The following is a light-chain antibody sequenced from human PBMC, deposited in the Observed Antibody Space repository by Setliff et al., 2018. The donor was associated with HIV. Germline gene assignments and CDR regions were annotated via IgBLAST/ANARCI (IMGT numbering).Light chain of an antibody. J-gene: IGLJ1*01. CDR3: ASYAGDGVHDIYV. CDR1: SSDVGGYNY. CDR2: ELS. V-gene: IGLV2-11*01. Sequence: QSVLTQPRSVSGSPGQSVTISCTGTSSDVGGYNYVSWYQQHPDKAPKLMIYELSQRPSGVPDRFSGSKSGNTASLTVSGLQAEDEADYYCASYAGDGVHDIYVFGTGTKVTVL.